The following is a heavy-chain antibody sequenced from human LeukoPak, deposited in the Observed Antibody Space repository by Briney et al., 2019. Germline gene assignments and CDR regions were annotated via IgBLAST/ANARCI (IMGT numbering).Heavy chain of an antibody. J-gene: IGHJ5*02. CDR2: IYYSGST. D-gene: IGHD2-2*02. CDR1: GGSISSSSYY. CDR3: ARGVVVPAAIGGSNWFDP. V-gene: IGHV4-39*07. Sequence: SETLSLTCTVSGGSISSSSYYWGWIRQPPGKGLEWIGSIYYSGSTYYNPSLKSRVTISVDTSKNQFSLKLSSVTAADTAVYYCARGVVVPAAIGGSNWFDPWGQGTLVTVSS.